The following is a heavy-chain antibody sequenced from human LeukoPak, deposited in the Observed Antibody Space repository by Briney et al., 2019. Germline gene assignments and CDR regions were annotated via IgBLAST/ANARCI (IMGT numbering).Heavy chain of an antibody. J-gene: IGHJ4*02. CDR2: IYYSGST. Sequence: SETLSLTCTVSGASITGHYWSWIRQPPGKGLEWVGYIYYSGSTNYNPSLKSRVTISVDTSKNQFSLKLSSVTAADTAVYFCARQLRGEAVAGHLQPFDYWGQGTLVTVSS. V-gene: IGHV4-59*08. CDR1: GASITGHY. CDR3: ARQLRGEAVAGHLQPFDY. D-gene: IGHD6-19*01.